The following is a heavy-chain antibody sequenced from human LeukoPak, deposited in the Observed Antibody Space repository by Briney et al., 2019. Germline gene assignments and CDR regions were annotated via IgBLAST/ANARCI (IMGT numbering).Heavy chain of an antibody. CDR2: IYYSGST. J-gene: IGHJ4*02. CDR3: ARVAVRGVPFDY. D-gene: IGHD3-10*01. CDR1: GGSISSGGYY. Sequence: SETLSLTCTVSGGSISSGGYYWSWIRQHPGKGLEWIGYIYYSGSTYYNPSLKSRVTISVDTSKNQFSLKLSSVTAADTAVYYCARVAVRGVPFDYWGQGTLVTVSS. V-gene: IGHV4-31*03.